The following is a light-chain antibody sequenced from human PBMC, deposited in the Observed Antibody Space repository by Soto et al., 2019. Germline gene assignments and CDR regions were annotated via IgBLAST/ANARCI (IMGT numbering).Light chain of an antibody. CDR3: QQYNNWLAIT. V-gene: IGKV3-15*01. CDR1: QSVGSN. J-gene: IGKJ5*01. Sequence: EIVMTHSPGTLSVSPGEGATLSCRASQSVGSNLAWYQQKPGQVPRLLIYRTSARATGIPARFSGSGSGTEFTLTISSLQSEDFAVYYCQQYNNWLAITFGQGTRLEIK. CDR2: RTS.